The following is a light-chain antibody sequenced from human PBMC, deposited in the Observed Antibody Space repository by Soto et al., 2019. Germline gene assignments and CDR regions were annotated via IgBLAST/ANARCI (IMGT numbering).Light chain of an antibody. J-gene: IGKJ2*02. CDR1: QTVSSTY. CDR2: GAS. CDR3: QQFDNWPPCT. V-gene: IGKV3-20*01. Sequence: EIVLTQSPGTLSLSPGERATLSCRASQTVSSTYLAWYQHKPGQAPRLLIYGASSRATDIPDRFSGSGSGTDFTLAIARLEPEDFAVYYCQQFDNWPPCTFGQGTKLAVK.